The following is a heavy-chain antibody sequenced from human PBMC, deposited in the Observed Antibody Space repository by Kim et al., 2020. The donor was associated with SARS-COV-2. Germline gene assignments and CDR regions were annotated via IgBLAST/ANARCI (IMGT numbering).Heavy chain of an antibody. CDR1: GYTFTSYG. V-gene: IGHV1-18*01. D-gene: IGHD2-15*01. Sequence: ASVKVSCKASGYTFTSYGISWVRQAPGQGLEWMGWISAYNGNTNYAQKLQGRVTMTTDTSTSTAYMELRSLRSDDTAVYYCARGFRVVVSNSYYYYYYGMDVWGQGTTVTVSS. J-gene: IGHJ6*02. CDR2: ISAYNGNT. CDR3: ARGFRVVVSNSYYYYYYGMDV.